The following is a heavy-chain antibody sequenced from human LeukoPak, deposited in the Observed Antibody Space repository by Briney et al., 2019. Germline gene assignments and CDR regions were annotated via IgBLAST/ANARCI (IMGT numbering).Heavy chain of an antibody. CDR3: AQGGSPGAFDY. D-gene: IGHD1-26*01. V-gene: IGHV3-21*01. Sequence: GGSLRLSCAASGFTFSSYSMNWVRQAPGKGLEWVSSISSSSSYIYYADSVKGRFTISRDNAKNSLYLQMNSLLAEDTSVYYCAQGGSPGAFDYWGQGTLVTVSS. CDR1: GFTFSSYS. J-gene: IGHJ4*02. CDR2: ISSSSSYI.